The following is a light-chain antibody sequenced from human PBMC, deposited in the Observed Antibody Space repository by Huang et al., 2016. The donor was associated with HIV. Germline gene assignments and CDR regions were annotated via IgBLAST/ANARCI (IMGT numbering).Light chain of an antibody. CDR2: DSS. J-gene: IGKJ5*01. Sequence: EVVLTQSPVTLSLSPGERASLSCWASQGVGNDLAWYQQKPGQPPRLLIYDSSNRATGVPARFSGSGSGTDFTLTISSLEPEDFAVYYCQQRNSWPPTFGQGTRLEIK. CDR1: QGVGND. V-gene: IGKV3-11*01. CDR3: QQRNSWPPT.